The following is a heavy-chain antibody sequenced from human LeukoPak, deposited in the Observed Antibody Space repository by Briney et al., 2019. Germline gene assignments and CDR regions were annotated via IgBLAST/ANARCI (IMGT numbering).Heavy chain of an antibody. Sequence: PGGSLRLSRAASGFTFSSYAMSWVRQAPGKGLEWVSAISGSGGSTYYADSVKGRFTISRDNSKNTLYLQMNSLRAEDTAVYYCAKVEVGPYGLYYFDYWGQGTLVTVSS. CDR2: ISGSGGST. D-gene: IGHD3-10*01. J-gene: IGHJ4*02. CDR3: AKVEVGPYGLYYFDY. V-gene: IGHV3-23*01. CDR1: GFTFSSYA.